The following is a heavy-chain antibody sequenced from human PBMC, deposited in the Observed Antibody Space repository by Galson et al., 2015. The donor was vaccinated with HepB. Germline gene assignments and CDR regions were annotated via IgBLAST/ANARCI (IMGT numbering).Heavy chain of an antibody. Sequence: SVKVSCKASGGTFSRYAINWVRQAPGQGLEWMGGIIPIFGTAKYAQRFQGRVTISADESTRTAYMELSSLRSEDTAVYYCARQDSRYCSSISCSFDYWGQGTLVTVSS. CDR3: ARQDSRYCSSISCSFDY. CDR1: GGTFSRYA. J-gene: IGHJ4*02. D-gene: IGHD2-2*01. V-gene: IGHV1-69*13. CDR2: IIPIFGTA.